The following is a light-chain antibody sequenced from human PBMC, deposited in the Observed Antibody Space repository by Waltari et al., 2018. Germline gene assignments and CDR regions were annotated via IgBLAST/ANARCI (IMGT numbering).Light chain of an antibody. V-gene: IGLV2-23*02. CDR2: EAY. CDR3: CSYAGSDTFEVI. Sequence: QSALTQPASVSGSLGQSITISCTGTTGDVGTYNLVSWYQHRPGKAPKLMVYEAYKRPSEVSSRFSGSKAGNTASLTSSGLQVEDEADYYCCSYAGSDTFEVIFGGGTKVTVL. J-gene: IGLJ2*01. CDR1: TGDVGTYNL.